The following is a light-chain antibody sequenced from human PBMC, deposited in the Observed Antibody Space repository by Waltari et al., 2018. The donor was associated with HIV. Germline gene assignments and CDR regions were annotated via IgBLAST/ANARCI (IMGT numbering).Light chain of an antibody. CDR2: DNN. J-gene: IGLJ3*02. Sequence: QSVLTQPPSVSAAPGQTVTISCSVSSTFGNDFVSWYQHLPGSAPKLLIYDNNKRPSGISDRFSGSKSGTSATLGITGLQTGDEADYYCGTWDASLSVGVFGGGTKLTVL. CDR1: SSTFGNDF. V-gene: IGLV1-51*01. CDR3: GTWDASLSVGV.